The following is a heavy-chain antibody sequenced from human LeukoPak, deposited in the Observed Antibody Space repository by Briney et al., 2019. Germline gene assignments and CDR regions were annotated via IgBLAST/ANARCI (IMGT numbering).Heavy chain of an antibody. CDR2: IYTSGST. Sequence: SQTLSLTCTVSGGSISSGSYYWSWIRQPAGKGLEWIGRIYTSGSTNYNPSLKSRVTISVDTSKNQFSLKLSSVTAADTAVYYCAGARYYYDSSGYYYNLFFDYWGQGTLVTVSS. D-gene: IGHD3-22*01. J-gene: IGHJ4*02. V-gene: IGHV4-61*02. CDR1: GGSISSGSYY. CDR3: AGARYYYDSSGYYYNLFFDY.